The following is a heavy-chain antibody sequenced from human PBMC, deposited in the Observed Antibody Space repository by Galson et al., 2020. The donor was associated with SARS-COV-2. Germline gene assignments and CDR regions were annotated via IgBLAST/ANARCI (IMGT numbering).Heavy chain of an antibody. D-gene: IGHD3-10*01. CDR1: AITASTY. Sequence: GGSLRLSCTVPAITASTYTSWVRQAPGKGLEWVAVIYNGGRAYAESVEGRFTVSRDISKNTIYLQMNNLRVEDTGVYYCASREIYYYGMDVWGHGTKVTVSS. V-gene: IGHV3-66*01. J-gene: IGHJ6*02. CDR3: ASREIYYYGMDV. CDR2: IYNGGRA.